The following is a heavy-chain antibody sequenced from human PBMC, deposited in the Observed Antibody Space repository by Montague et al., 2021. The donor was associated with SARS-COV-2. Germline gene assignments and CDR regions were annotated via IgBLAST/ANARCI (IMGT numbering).Heavy chain of an antibody. Sequence: SETLSLTCAVYGGSFSGDGSFSGYYWSWIRQPPGKGLEWIGEINHGGTTNYNPSLKSRVIISVDTSKNQFSLKLRSVTAADTAVYYCARAIQTTPLMVDIAIPRPFYYFDYWGQGTLVTVSS. CDR3: ARAIQTTPLMVDIAIPRPFYYFDY. D-gene: IGHD2-21*01. CDR2: INHGGTT. J-gene: IGHJ4*02. V-gene: IGHV4-34*01. CDR1: GGSFSGDGSFSGYY.